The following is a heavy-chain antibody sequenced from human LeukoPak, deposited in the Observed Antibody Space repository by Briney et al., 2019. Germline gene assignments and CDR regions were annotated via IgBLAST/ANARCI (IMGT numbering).Heavy chain of an antibody. CDR2: IIPIFGTA. CDR3: ARGSALNYYYDSSGYYSFDY. CDR1: GGTFSSYA. Sequence: SVKVSCKASGGTFSSYAISWVRQAPGQGLEWMGGIIPIFGTANYAQKFQGRVAITADESTSTAYMELSSLRSEDTAVYYCARGSALNYYYDSSGYYSFDYWGQGTLVTVSS. J-gene: IGHJ4*02. D-gene: IGHD3-22*01. V-gene: IGHV1-69*13.